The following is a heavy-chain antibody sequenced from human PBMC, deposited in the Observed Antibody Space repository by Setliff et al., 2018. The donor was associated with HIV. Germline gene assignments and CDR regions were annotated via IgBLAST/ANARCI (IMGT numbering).Heavy chain of an antibody. CDR2: INPSSGGT. CDR1: GFSFDDYY. CDR3: ARTLPQYTNLFDY. D-gene: IGHD5-18*01. J-gene: IGHJ4*02. V-gene: IGHV1-2*06. Sequence: ASVKVSCKASGFSFDDYYIHWVRRAPGQGLEWMGRINPSSGGTNYAPKFQGRVTMTRDKSISTAYMELSRLRSDDTAVYYCARTLPQYTNLFDYWGQGTLXTVSS.